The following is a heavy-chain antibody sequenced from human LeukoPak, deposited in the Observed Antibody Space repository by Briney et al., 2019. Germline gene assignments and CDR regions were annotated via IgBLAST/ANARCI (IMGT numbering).Heavy chain of an antibody. CDR2: IHTSGST. Sequence: SETLPLTCTVSGVSISSYYWSWIRQPAGKGLEWIGRIHTSGSTNYNPSLKSRVTMSVDTSKNQFSLKLSSVTAADTALYYCARITAAAGAIWFDPWGQGTLVTVSS. CDR3: ARITAAAGAIWFDP. J-gene: IGHJ5*02. D-gene: IGHD6-13*01. V-gene: IGHV4-4*07. CDR1: GVSISSYY.